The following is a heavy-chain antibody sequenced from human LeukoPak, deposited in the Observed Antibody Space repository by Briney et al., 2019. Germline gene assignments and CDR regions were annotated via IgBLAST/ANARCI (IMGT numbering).Heavy chain of an antibody. Sequence: GGSLRLSCAASGFTFSSHAMSWVRQAPGKGLEWVSAVSGSGVNTYYADSVKGRFTISRDNSKNTLYLHMSSLRAEDTAVYYCACTAYYYYYLDVWGKGTTVTVSS. CDR3: ACTAYYYYYLDV. V-gene: IGHV3-23*01. D-gene: IGHD5-18*01. CDR1: GFTFSSHA. J-gene: IGHJ6*03. CDR2: VSGSGVNT.